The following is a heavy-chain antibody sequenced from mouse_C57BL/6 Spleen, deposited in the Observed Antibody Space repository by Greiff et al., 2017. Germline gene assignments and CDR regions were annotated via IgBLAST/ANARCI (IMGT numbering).Heavy chain of an antibody. CDR2: LSDGGSYT. Sequence: EVQVVESGGGLVKPGGSLKLSCAASGFTFSSYAMSWVRQTPEKRLEWVATLSDGGSYTYYPDNVKGRFTISRDNAKNNLYLQMSHLKSEDTAMYYCARDPLITTVVATGYFDVWGTGTTVTVSS. CDR1: GFTFSSYA. CDR3: ARDPLITTVVATGYFDV. V-gene: IGHV5-4*01. J-gene: IGHJ1*03. D-gene: IGHD1-1*01.